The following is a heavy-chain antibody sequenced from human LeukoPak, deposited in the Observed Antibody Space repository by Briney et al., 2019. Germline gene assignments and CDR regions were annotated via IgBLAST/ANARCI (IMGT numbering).Heavy chain of an antibody. D-gene: IGHD1-26*01. J-gene: IGHJ4*02. CDR1: GFTFSSYG. CDR3: ARGGSDY. Sequence: PGGSLRLSCAASGFTFSSYGMHWVRQAPGKGLEWVAVIWYDGRNKFYADSLKGRFTISRDNSKNTLYLQMNSLRAEDTAVYYCARGGSDYWGQGTLVTVSS. V-gene: IGHV3-33*01. CDR2: IWYDGRNK.